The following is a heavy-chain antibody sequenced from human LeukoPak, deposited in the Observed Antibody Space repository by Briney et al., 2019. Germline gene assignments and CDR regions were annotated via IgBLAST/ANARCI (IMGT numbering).Heavy chain of an antibody. D-gene: IGHD5-24*01. CDR3: AKKGQRATVYYFDY. J-gene: IGHJ4*02. CDR2: IKQDGSEK. CDR1: GFTPSSYT. Sequence: PGGSLRLSCAGSGFTPSSYTMNWVRQAPGKGLEWVANIKQDGSEKYYVDSVKGRFTISRDNAKNSLYLQMNSLRAEDTAVYYCAKKGQRATVYYFDYWGQGTLVTVSS. V-gene: IGHV3-7*01.